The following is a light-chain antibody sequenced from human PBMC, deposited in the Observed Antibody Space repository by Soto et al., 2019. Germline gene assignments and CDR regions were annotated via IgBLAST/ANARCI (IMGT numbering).Light chain of an antibody. CDR1: QSISIY. V-gene: IGKV1-39*01. CDR3: QQSYRTPPLP. Sequence: DIQMTQSPSSLSASVGDRVTITCRASQSISIYLNWYQQKPGKAPKLLIYAASSLQSGVPSRFSGSGSGTDFNITISSLQPEDFATYYCQQSYRTPPLPFGGGTKVEIK. J-gene: IGKJ4*01. CDR2: AAS.